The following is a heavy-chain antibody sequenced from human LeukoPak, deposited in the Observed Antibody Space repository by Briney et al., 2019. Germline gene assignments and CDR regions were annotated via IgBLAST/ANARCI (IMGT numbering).Heavy chain of an antibody. CDR1: GFTFSRYW. Sequence: PGGSLRFSREASGFTFSRYWMHWVRQAPGKGLVWVSRIKSDGKTNYADSVKGRFTISRDNAKNTVSLQMDSLRAEDTGVYYCARAPSEVGGYYPEYFRHWGQGTLVTVSS. CDR3: ARAPSEVGGYYPEYFRH. V-gene: IGHV3-74*01. D-gene: IGHD3-22*01. J-gene: IGHJ1*01. CDR2: IKSDGKT.